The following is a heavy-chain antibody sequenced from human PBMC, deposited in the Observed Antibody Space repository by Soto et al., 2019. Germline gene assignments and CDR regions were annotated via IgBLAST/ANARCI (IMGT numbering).Heavy chain of an antibody. V-gene: IGHV3-21*01. CDR3: ARESEDLTSNFDY. CDR2: ISSTTNYI. CDR1: GFTFTRYS. J-gene: IGHJ4*02. Sequence: EVQLVESGGGLVKPGGSLRLSCAASGFTFTRYSMNWVRQAPGKGLEWVSSISSTTNYIYYGASMKGRFTITRDNAKKSLYLEMNRLRAEDTAVYYCARESEDLTSNFDYWGQGTLVTVSS.